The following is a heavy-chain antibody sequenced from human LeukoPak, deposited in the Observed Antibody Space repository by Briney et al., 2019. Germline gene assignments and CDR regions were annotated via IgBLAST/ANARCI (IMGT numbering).Heavy chain of an antibody. Sequence: GGSLRLFCAASAFTFRTYCMNWVRQAPGKGLEEVSSISITSDYINYSNPLKGRFTTTTDNAKTSLYLQRNSLRAEDTAVYYCARDPHTPYCSSTSCYEIEAGYYGMDVWGQGTTVTVSS. CDR2: ISITSDYI. J-gene: IGHJ6*02. CDR3: ARDPHTPYCSSTSCYEIEAGYYGMDV. D-gene: IGHD2-2*01. V-gene: IGHV3-21*01. CDR1: AFTFRTYC.